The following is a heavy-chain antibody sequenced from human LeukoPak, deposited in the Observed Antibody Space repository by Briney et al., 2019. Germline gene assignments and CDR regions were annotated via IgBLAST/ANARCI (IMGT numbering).Heavy chain of an antibody. Sequence: SVKVSCKASGGTFSSYAISWVRQTPGQGLEWMGRIIPIFGTANYAQKFQGRVTITTDESTSTAYMELSSLRSEDTAVYYCARDSYYDSSGYSTTSVYWGQGTLVTVSS. D-gene: IGHD3-22*01. CDR1: GGTFSSYA. V-gene: IGHV1-69*05. CDR3: ARDSYYDSSGYSTTSVY. J-gene: IGHJ4*02. CDR2: IIPIFGTA.